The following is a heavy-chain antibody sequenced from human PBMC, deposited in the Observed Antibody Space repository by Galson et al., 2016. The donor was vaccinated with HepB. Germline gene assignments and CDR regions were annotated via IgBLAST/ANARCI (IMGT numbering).Heavy chain of an antibody. CDR3: ASCSVSCRAGYYGLDV. D-gene: IGHD2-2*01. V-gene: IGHV4-61*02. Sequence: TLSLTCSVSGGSIFSGSYFWTLIRQTAGKGLEWIGRIDTSGSTKYNPSLKSRVTLSLDTSQNHFSLTLRSVTAADTAVYYCASCSVSCRAGYYGLDVWGKGTTVTVSS. J-gene: IGHJ6*04. CDR2: IDTSGST. CDR1: GGSIFSGSYF.